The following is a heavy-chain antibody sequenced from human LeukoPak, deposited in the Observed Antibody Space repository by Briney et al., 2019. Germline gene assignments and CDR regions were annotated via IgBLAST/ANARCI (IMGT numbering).Heavy chain of an antibody. J-gene: IGHJ4*02. CDR2: INSDGSST. V-gene: IGHV3-74*01. CDR3: TREIGYDGISWGSDY. CDR1: GFTFSSHW. D-gene: IGHD4-23*01. Sequence: PGGSLRPSCAASGFTFSSHWMHWVRQVPGKGLVWVSYINSDGSSTNYADSVKGRFTISRDNAKNTVYLQMNSLRAEDTAMYYCTREIGYDGISWGSDYWGQGTLVTVSS.